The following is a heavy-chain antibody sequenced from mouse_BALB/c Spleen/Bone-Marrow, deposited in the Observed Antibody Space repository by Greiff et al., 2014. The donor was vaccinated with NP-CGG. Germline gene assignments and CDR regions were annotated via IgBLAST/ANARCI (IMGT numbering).Heavy chain of an antibody. J-gene: IGHJ3*01. CDR3: AVYYYGSSSFAY. CDR2: IDPANGNT. CDR1: GFNIKDTY. Sequence: VQLQQSGAELVKPGASVKLSRTASGFNIKDTYMHWVKQRPEQGLEWIGRIDPANGNTKYDPKFQGKATITADTSSNTAYLQLSSLTSEDTAVYYCAVYYYGSSSFAYWGQGTLVTVSA. V-gene: IGHV14-3*02. D-gene: IGHD1-1*01.